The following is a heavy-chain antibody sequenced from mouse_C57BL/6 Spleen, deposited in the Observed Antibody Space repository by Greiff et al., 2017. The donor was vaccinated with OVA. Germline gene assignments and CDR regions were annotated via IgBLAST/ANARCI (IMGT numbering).Heavy chain of an antibody. CDR1: GYSITSGYY. CDR3: ARVRYYGSHWYFDV. V-gene: IGHV3-6*01. CDR2: ISYDGSN. Sequence: EVKLEESGPGLVKPSQSLSLTCSVTGYSITSGYYWNWIRQFPGNKLEWMGYISYDGSNNYNPSLKNRITITRDTSKNQFFLKLNSVTTEDTDTYYCARVRYYGSHWYFDVWGTGTTVTVSS. J-gene: IGHJ1*03. D-gene: IGHD1-1*01.